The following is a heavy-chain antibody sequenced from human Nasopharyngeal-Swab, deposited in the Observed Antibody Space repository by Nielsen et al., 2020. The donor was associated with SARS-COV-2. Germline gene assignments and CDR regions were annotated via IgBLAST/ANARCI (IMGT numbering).Heavy chain of an antibody. CDR2: INTNTGNP. D-gene: IGHD1-26*01. J-gene: IGHJ6*02. CDR3: ARDRWGLLLNYYYYGMDV. CDR1: GYTFTSYA. V-gene: IGHV7-4-1*02. Sequence: ASVKVSCKASGYTFTSYAMNWVRQAPGQGLEWMGWINTNTGNPTYAQGSTGRFVFSLDTSVSTAYLQISSLKAEDTAVYYSARDRWGLLLNYYYYGMDVWGQGTTVTVSS.